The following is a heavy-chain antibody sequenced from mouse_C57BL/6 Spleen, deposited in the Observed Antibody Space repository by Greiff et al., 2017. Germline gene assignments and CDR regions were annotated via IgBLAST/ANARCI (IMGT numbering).Heavy chain of an antibody. CDR1: GFTFSSYG. CDR2: ISSGGSYT. V-gene: IGHV5-6*01. J-gene: IGHJ2*01. Sequence: EVQGVESGGDLVKPGGSLKLSCAASGFTFSSYGMSWVRQTPDKRLEWVATISSGGSYTYYPDSVKGRFTIARDNAKNTLYLQMSSLKSEDTAMYYCARHAQTGTSYFDYWGQGTTLTVSS. CDR3: ARHAQTGTSYFDY. D-gene: IGHD4-1*01.